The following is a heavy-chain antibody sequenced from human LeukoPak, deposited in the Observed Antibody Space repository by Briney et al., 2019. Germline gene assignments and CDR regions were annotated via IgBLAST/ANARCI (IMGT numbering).Heavy chain of an antibody. Sequence: GASVKVSCKASGYTFTSYYMHWVRQAPGQGLEWMGIINPSGGSTSYAQKFQGRVTMTRDMSTSTVYMELSSLRSEDTAVYYCAREREDIVVVVAAPYNWFDPWGQGTLVTVSS. CDR1: GYTFTSYY. D-gene: IGHD2-15*01. CDR2: INPSGGST. J-gene: IGHJ5*02. CDR3: AREREDIVVVVAAPYNWFDP. V-gene: IGHV1-46*01.